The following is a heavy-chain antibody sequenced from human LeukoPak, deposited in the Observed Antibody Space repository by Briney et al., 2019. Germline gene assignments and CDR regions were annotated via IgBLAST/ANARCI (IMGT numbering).Heavy chain of an antibody. CDR1: GFTFSDYY. D-gene: IGHD3-10*01. J-gene: IGHJ4*02. CDR2: ISSSGSTI. Sequence: GGSLRLSCAASGFTFSDYYMSWIRQAPGKGLEWVSYISSSGSTIYYADSVKGRFTISRDNSKNTLYLQMNSLRAEDTAVYYCAKDRGSGIVDYWGQGTLVTVSS. V-gene: IGHV3-11*04. CDR3: AKDRGSGIVDY.